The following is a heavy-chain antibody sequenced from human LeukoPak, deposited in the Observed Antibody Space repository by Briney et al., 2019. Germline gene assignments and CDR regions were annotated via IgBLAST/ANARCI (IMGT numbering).Heavy chain of an antibody. Sequence: PSETLSLTCAVYGGSFSGYYWSWLRQPPGKGLEWIGEINHSGSTNYNPSLKSRVTISVDTSKNQFSLKLSSVTAADTAVYYCARATTGYSSSWRFDYWGQGTLVTVSS. CDR1: GGSFSGYY. CDR2: INHSGST. V-gene: IGHV4-34*01. D-gene: IGHD6-13*01. J-gene: IGHJ4*02. CDR3: ARATTGYSSSWRFDY.